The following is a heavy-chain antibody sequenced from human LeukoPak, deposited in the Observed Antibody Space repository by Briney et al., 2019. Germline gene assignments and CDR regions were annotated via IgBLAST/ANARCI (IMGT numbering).Heavy chain of an antibody. CDR3: ARDSGTTGEVKFDP. J-gene: IGHJ5*02. V-gene: IGHV4-38-2*02. D-gene: IGHD3-10*01. CDR1: GYSISSGYY. Sequence: SETLSLTCTVSGYSISSGYYWGWIRQPPGRGLEWIGSIYHSGSTYYNPSLKSRVTISVDTSKNQFSLKLMSVTAADTAVYYCARDSGTTGEVKFDPWGQGTLVTVSS. CDR2: IYHSGST.